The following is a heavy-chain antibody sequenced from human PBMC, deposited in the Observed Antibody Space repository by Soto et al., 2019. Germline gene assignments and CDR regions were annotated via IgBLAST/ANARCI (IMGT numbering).Heavy chain of an antibody. J-gene: IGHJ4*02. CDR3: AKDGGIAAAGHPSLFDY. D-gene: IGHD6-13*01. Sequence: GGSLRLSCAASGFTFSSYGMHWVRQAPGKGLEWVAVISYDGSNKYYADSVKGRFTISRDNSKNTLYLQMNSLRAEDTAVYYCAKDGGIAAAGHPSLFDYWGQGT. CDR2: ISYDGSNK. V-gene: IGHV3-30*18. CDR1: GFTFSSYG.